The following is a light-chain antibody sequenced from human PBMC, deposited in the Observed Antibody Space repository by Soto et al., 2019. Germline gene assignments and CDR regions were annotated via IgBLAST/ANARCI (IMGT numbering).Light chain of an antibody. Sequence: ILMTQSPDSLAVSLGERATINCKSSQTVLHSSHHYNYLAWYQQRPVQYPKLLIYWACTREFGVTVRFSGSRSRTDFSLTISSLQGEDVGVYYCQQYYTTTWTFGQGTKVE. J-gene: IGKJ1*01. CDR1: QTVLHSSHHYNY. CDR3: QQYYTTTWT. V-gene: IGKV4-1*01. CDR2: WAC.